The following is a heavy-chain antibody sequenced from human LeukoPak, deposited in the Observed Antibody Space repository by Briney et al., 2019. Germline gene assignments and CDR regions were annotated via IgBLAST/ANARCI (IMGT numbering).Heavy chain of an antibody. CDR1: GGSISGDY. D-gene: IGHD2-2*01. CDR3: ARYPMTYCSSSSCTDY. J-gene: IGHJ4*02. CDR2: IHYSGST. Sequence: PSESLSLTCTVSGGSISGDYWSWIRQSLQGLEWVGYIHYSGSTNYNPSLKSRVTISVDTSKNQFSLKLSSVTASDTAVYYCARYPMTYCSSSSCTDYWGQGTLVTVSS. V-gene: IGHV4-59*08.